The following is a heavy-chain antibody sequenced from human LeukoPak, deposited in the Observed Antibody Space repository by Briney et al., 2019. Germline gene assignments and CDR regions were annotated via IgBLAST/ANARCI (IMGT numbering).Heavy chain of an antibody. CDR3: ARDGMGYYGMDV. Sequence: GGSLRLSCAASGFTVSSNYMSWVRQAPGKGLEWVSVIYSGGSTYYADSVKGRFTISRDNSKNMLYLQMNSLRAEDTAVYYCARDGMGYYGMDVWGQGTTVTVSS. CDR1: GFTVSSNY. D-gene: IGHD1-26*01. J-gene: IGHJ6*02. V-gene: IGHV3-66*01. CDR2: IYSGGST.